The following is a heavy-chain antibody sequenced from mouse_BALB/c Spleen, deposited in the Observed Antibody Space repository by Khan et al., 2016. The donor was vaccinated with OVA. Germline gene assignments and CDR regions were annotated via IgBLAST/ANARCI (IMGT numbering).Heavy chain of an antibody. CDR2: INPSTGYT. J-gene: IGHJ3*01. CDR3: ANHGSSSAWLTY. V-gene: IGHV1-7*01. D-gene: IGHD1-1*01. Sequence: QVRLQQSGAELAKPGASVKMSCKASGYTFTSYWMHWVKQRPGQGLEWIGYINPSTGYTEYNQRFKDTATLTADKSSSTAYMQLSSLTSEESAVYYCANHGSSSAWLTYWGQGTLVTVSA. CDR1: GYTFTSYW.